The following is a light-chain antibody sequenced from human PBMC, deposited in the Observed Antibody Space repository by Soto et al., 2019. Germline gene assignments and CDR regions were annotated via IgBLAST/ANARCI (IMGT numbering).Light chain of an antibody. J-gene: IGKJ1*01. Sequence: IVMTQSPLSLPVTPGEPASISCRSSQSLLHSNGYNYLDWYLQKPGQSPQLLIYLGSNRASGVPDRFSGSGSGTDFTLKISRVEAEDVGVYYCMQALQTPPWTFGQGTKVEI. V-gene: IGKV2-28*01. CDR3: MQALQTPPWT. CDR2: LGS. CDR1: QSLLHSNGYNY.